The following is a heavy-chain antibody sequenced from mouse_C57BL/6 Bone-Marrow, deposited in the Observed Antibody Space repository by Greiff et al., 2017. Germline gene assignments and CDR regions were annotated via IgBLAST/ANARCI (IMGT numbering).Heavy chain of an antibody. D-gene: IGHD4-1*01. CDR2: INPGSGGT. V-gene: IGHV1-54*01. J-gene: IGHJ3*01. CDR3: ARSKNWDSWFAY. Sequence: QVQLQQSGAELVRPGTSVKVSCKASGYAFTNYLIEWVKQRPGQGLEWIGVINPGSGGTNYNEKVKGKATLTADKSSSTAYVQLSSLTSEDSAVYFCARSKNWDSWFAYWGQGTLVTVSA. CDR1: GYAFTNYL.